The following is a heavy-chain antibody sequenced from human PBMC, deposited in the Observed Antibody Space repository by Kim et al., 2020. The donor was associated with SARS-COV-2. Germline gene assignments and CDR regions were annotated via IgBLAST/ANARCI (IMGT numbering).Heavy chain of an antibody. J-gene: IGHJ6*02. CDR3: ARDPGRDYGVHYYYYYGMDV. Sequence: ASVKVSCKASGYTFTSYGISWVRQAPGQGLEWMGWISAYNGNTNYAQKLQGRVTMTTDTSTSTAYMELRSLRSDDTAVYYCARDPGRDYGVHYYYYYGMDVWGQGTTVTVSS. CDR1: GYTFTSYG. V-gene: IGHV1-18*01. D-gene: IGHD4-17*01. CDR2: ISAYNGNT.